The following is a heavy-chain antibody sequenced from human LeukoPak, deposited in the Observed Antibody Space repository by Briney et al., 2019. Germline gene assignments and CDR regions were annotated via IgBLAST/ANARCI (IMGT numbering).Heavy chain of an antibody. J-gene: IGHJ4*02. CDR2: IHTSGST. V-gene: IGHV4-4*07. Sequence: SETLSLTCTVSGVSISSYYWSWIRQPAGKGLEWIGRIHTSGSTNYNPSLKSRVTMSVDTSKNQFSLKLSSVTAADTAMYYCARGTLYSGWSYYFDYWGQGSQVTVSS. CDR1: GVSISSYY. D-gene: IGHD6-19*01. CDR3: ARGTLYSGWSYYFDY.